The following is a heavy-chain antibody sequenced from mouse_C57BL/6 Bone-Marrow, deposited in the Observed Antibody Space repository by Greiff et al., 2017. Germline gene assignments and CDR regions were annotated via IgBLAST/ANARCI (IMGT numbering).Heavy chain of an antibody. D-gene: IGHD1-1*01. CDR1: GYTFTSYW. CDR2: IYPGSGCT. V-gene: IGHV1-55*01. J-gene: IGHJ4*01. CDR3: ARATTVVANYYAMDY. Sequence: QVQLQQPGAELVKPGASVKMSCKASGYTFTSYWITWVKQRPGQGLEWIGDIYPGSGCTNHNEKFKSKATLTVDTSSSTAYMQLRSLTSEDSAVYYCARATTVVANYYAMDYWGQGTSVTVSA.